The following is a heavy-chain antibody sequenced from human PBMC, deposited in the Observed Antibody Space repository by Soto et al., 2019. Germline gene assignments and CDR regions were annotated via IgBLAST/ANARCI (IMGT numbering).Heavy chain of an antibody. CDR2: ISDDGSNK. D-gene: IGHD4-17*01. V-gene: IGHV3-30*18. Sequence: QVQLVESGGGVVQPGRSLRLSCAASGFTFSSYGMHWVRQAPGKGLEWVAVISDDGSNKYYADSVKGRFTISRDNSKNTLYLQMNSLRAEDTAVYYCAKDGSDLYGDYSHYGMDVWGQGTTVTVSS. CDR1: GFTFSSYG. J-gene: IGHJ6*02. CDR3: AKDGSDLYGDYSHYGMDV.